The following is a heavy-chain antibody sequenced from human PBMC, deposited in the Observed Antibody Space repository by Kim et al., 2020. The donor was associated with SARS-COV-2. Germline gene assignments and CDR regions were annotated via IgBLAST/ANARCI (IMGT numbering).Heavy chain of an antibody. V-gene: IGHV3-48*03. Sequence: GGSLRLSCAASGFTFSSYEMNWVRQAPGKGLEWVSYISSSGSTIYYADSVKGRFTISRDNAKNSLYLQMNSLRAEDTAVYYCARGGGRRHYYDSSGYPDYWGQGTLVTVSS. D-gene: IGHD3-22*01. CDR3: ARGGGRRHYYDSSGYPDY. J-gene: IGHJ4*02. CDR2: ISSSGSTI. CDR1: GFTFSSYE.